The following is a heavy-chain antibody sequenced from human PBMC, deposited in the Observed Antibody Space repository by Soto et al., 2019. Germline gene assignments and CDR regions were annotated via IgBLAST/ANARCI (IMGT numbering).Heavy chain of an antibody. J-gene: IGHJ4*02. V-gene: IGHV3-30*03. CDR2: ISYDGSNK. CDR1: GFTFSSYG. Sequence: PVGSLRLSCAASGFTFSSYGMHWVRQAPGKGLEWVAVISYDGSNKYYADSVKGRFTISRDNSKNTLYLQMNSLRAEDTAVYYCARELAVVSVDYWGQGTLVTVSS. D-gene: IGHD2-15*01. CDR3: ARELAVVSVDY.